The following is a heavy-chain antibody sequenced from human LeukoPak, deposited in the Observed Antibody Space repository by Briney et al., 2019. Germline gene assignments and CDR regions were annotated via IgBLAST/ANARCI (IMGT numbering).Heavy chain of an antibody. CDR3: AAGFSLGATDRFDY. V-gene: IGHV7-4-1*02. J-gene: IGHJ4*02. D-gene: IGHD1-26*01. CDR2: INTNTGNP. CDR1: GYTFTNYD. Sequence: ASVKVSCKTSGYTFTNYDINWVRQATGQGLEWMGWINTNTGNPTYAQGFTGRFVFSLDTSVSTAYLQISSLKAEDTAVYYCAAGFSLGATDRFDYWGQGTLVTVSS.